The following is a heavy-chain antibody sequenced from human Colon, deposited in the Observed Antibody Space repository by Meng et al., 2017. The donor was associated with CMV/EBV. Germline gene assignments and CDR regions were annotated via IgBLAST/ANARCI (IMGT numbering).Heavy chain of an antibody. Sequence: VKVSCKASGYTFTGYYMHWVRQAPGQGLEWMGWINPNSGGTNYAQKFQGRVTMTRDTSISTAYMELSRLRSDDTAVYYCARLEGGPYCSSTSCYRPSNYYYGMDVWGQGTTVTVSS. CDR1: GYTFTGYY. CDR2: INPNSGGT. CDR3: ARLEGGPYCSSTSCYRPSNYYYGMDV. V-gene: IGHV1-2*02. D-gene: IGHD2-2*01. J-gene: IGHJ6*02.